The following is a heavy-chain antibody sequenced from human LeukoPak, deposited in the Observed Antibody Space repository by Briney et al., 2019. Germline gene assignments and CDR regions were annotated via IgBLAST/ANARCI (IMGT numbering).Heavy chain of an antibody. CDR2: IYYSGST. D-gene: IGHD6-6*01. CDR3: ARQEYSTPGENAFDI. Sequence: SETLSLTCTVSGGSISSSSYYWGWIRQPPGKGLEWIGSIYYSGSTYCNPSLKSRVTISVDTSKNQFSLKLSSVTAADTAVYYCARQEYSTPGENAFDIWGQGTMVTVSS. J-gene: IGHJ3*02. CDR1: GGSISSSSYY. V-gene: IGHV4-39*01.